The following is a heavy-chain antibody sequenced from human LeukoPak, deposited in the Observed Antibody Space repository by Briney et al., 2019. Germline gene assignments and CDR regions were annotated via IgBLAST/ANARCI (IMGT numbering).Heavy chain of an antibody. Sequence: GGSLRLSCAASEFTFSSYSMNWVRQAPGKGLEWISCINSDIYSNTIYYADTVKGRFTISRDNGKNSLYLQMNSLRDEDTAVYYCARDRDYAFDYWGQGTLVTVSS. J-gene: IGHJ4*02. CDR2: INSDIYSNTI. D-gene: IGHD4-17*01. CDR3: ARDRDYAFDY. CDR1: EFTFSSYS. V-gene: IGHV3-48*02.